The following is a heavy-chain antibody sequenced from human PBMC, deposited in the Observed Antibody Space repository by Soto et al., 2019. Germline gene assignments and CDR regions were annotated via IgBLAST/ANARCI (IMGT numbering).Heavy chain of an antibody. CDR2: IIPIFGTA. Sequence: QVQLVQSGAEVKKPGSSVKVSCKASGGTFSSYAISWVRQAPGQGLEWMGGIIPIFGTANYAKKFQGRVTITADESTSTAYRELSSLRSEDTAVYYCASMLHYDSSAEEEDWGQGTLVTVSS. D-gene: IGHD3-22*01. J-gene: IGHJ4*02. CDR1: GGTFSSYA. V-gene: IGHV1-69*01. CDR3: ASMLHYDSSAEEED.